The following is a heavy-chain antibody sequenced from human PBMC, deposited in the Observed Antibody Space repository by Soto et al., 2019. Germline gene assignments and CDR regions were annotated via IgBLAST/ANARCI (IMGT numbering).Heavy chain of an antibody. J-gene: IGHJ4*02. CDR3: ARLSSTWYPY. V-gene: IGHV2-5*02. CDR1: GFSLTTSGVD. CDR2: IYWDDDN. Sequence: QITLKESGPTLVKPTQTLTQTCTFSGFSLTTSGVDVSWIRQPPGKALEWLALIYWDDDNLYSPSLKSRLTITKDTSKNQVVLTMTNMDPVDTATYYCARLSSTWYPYWGQGTLVTVSS. D-gene: IGHD6-13*01.